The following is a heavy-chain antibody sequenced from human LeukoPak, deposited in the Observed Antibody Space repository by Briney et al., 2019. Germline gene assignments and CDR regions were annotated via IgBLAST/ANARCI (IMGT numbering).Heavy chain of an antibody. CDR1: GYTFTSYD. Sequence: ASVKVSCKASGYTFTSYDINWVRQATEQGLEWMGWMNPNSGNTGYAQKFQGRVTITRNTSISTAYMELSSLRSEDTAVYYCARSSEYYGSGSYTFDYWGQGTLVTVSS. CDR2: MNPNSGNT. CDR3: ARSSEYYGSGSYTFDY. D-gene: IGHD3-10*01. V-gene: IGHV1-8*03. J-gene: IGHJ4*02.